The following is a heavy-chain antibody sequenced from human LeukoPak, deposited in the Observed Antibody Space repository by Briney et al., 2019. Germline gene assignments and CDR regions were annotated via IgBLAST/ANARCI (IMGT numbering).Heavy chain of an antibody. Sequence: ASVKVSCKASGYTFTSYYMHCVRQAPGQGLEWMGIINPSGGSTTYAQKFQGRVTMTRDTSTSTVYMELSSLRSEDTAVYYCARDSDGYGDYGDAFDIWGQRTMVTVSS. J-gene: IGHJ3*02. V-gene: IGHV1-46*01. CDR3: ARDSDGYGDYGDAFDI. CDR2: INPSGGST. D-gene: IGHD4-17*01. CDR1: GYTFTSYY.